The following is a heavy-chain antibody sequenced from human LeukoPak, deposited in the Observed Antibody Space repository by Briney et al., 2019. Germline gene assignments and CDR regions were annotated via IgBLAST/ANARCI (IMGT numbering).Heavy chain of an antibody. CDR1: GYTLTGYY. V-gene: IGHV1-2*02. CDR2: INPSSGGT. J-gene: IGHJ4*02. Sequence: ASVKVSCKAPGYTLTGYYMHWVRLAPGQGLEWMGWINPSSGGTNFAQKFRGRVNMTRDTSISTAFMELSWLTSDDTAVYHRARLWNTGYIIYFDSWGQGALVTVSS. D-gene: IGHD5-12*01. CDR3: ARLWNTGYIIYFDS.